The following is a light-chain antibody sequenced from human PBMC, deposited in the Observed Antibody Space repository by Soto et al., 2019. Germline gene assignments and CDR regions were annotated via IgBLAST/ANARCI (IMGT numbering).Light chain of an antibody. CDR1: SRDVGGYNY. V-gene: IGLV2-14*01. J-gene: IGLJ1*01. CDR3: SSYTSSIIYV. Sequence: QSALTQPASVSGSPGQSITISCTGTSRDVGGYNYVSWYQQHPGKAPKLMIYDVSNRPSGVSNRFSGSKSGNTASLTISGLQAEDEADYYCSSYTSSIIYVFGTGTKLTVL. CDR2: DVS.